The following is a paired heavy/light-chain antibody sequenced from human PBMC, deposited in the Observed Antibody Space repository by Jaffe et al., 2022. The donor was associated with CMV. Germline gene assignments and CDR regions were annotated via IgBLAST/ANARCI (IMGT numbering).Heavy chain of an antibody. CDR1: GGSISSGGYY. J-gene: IGHJ3*02. CDR3: AREALRVTNYGDYVVDAFDI. D-gene: IGHD4-17*01. Sequence: QVQLQESGPGLVKPSQTLSLTCTVSGGSISSGGYYWSWIRQHPGKGLEWIGYIYYSGSTYYNPSLKSRVTISVDTSKNQFSLKLSSVTAADTAVYYCAREALRVTNYGDYVVDAFDIWGQGTMVTVSS. V-gene: IGHV4-31*03. CDR2: IYYSGST.
Light chain of an antibody. CDR3: QQYNNWPPRT. CDR1: QSVSSN. Sequence: EIVMTQSPATLSVSPGERATLSCRASQSVSSNLAWYQQKPGQAPRLLIYGASTRATGIPARFSGSGSGTEFTLTISSLQSEDFAVYYCQQYNNWPPRTFGQGTKVEIK. J-gene: IGKJ1*01. CDR2: GAS. V-gene: IGKV3-15*01.